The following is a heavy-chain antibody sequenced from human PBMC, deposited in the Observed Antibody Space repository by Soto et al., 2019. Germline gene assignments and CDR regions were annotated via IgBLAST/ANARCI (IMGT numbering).Heavy chain of an antibody. Sequence: GSLRLSCAASGFTFSSYGMHWVRQAPGKGLEWVAVISYDGSNKYYADSVKGRFTISRDNSKNTLYLQMNSLRAEDTAVYYCAKDSPTSAAAPHGQIDYWGQGTLVTVSS. D-gene: IGHD6-25*01. J-gene: IGHJ4*02. V-gene: IGHV3-30*18. CDR3: AKDSPTSAAAPHGQIDY. CDR2: ISYDGSNK. CDR1: GFTFSSYG.